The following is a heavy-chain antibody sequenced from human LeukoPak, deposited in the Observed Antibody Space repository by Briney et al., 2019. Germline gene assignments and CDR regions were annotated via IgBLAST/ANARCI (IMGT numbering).Heavy chain of an antibody. D-gene: IGHD5-24*01. CDR1: GFTFSSYA. V-gene: IGHV3-30*01. Sequence: GGSLRLSCAASGFTFSSYAMHWVCQAPGKGLEWVAVISYDGSNKYYADSVKGRFTISRDNSKNTLYLQMNSLRAEDTAVYYCAREAEMATIKPPFDYWGQGTLVTVSS. CDR2: ISYDGSNK. CDR3: AREAEMATIKPPFDY. J-gene: IGHJ4*02.